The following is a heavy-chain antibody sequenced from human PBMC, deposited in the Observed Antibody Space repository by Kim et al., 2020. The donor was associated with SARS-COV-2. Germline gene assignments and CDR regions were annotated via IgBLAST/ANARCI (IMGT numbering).Heavy chain of an antibody. V-gene: IGHV3-7*01. CDR2: IKQDGSDK. J-gene: IGHJ4*02. Sequence: GGSLRLSCAASGFTFNSYWMSWVRQAPGKGLEWVANIKQDGSDKYYVDSVKGRFTISRDNAKNSLYLQMNSLRAEDTAVYYCATGGTGRWELRFDYWGQGTLVTVSS. D-gene: IGHD1-26*01. CDR1: GFTFNSYW. CDR3: ATGGTGRWELRFDY.